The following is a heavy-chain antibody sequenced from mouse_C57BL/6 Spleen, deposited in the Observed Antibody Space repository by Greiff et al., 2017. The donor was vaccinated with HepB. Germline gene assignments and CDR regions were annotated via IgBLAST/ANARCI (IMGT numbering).Heavy chain of an antibody. D-gene: IGHD4-1*02. V-gene: IGHV1-74*01. Sequence: QVQLKQPGAELVKPGASVKVSCKASGYTFTSYWMHWVKQRPGQGLEWIGRIHPSDSDTNYNQKFKGKATLTVDKSSSTAYMQLSSLTSEDSAVYYCAIPPTGTYWYFDVWGTGTTVTVSS. CDR3: AIPPTGTYWYFDV. CDR1: GYTFTSYW. J-gene: IGHJ1*03. CDR2: IHPSDSDT.